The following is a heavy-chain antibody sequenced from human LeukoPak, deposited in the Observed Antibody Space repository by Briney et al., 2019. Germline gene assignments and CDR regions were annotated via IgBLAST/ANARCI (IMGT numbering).Heavy chain of an antibody. CDR2: IYTSGST. Sequence: SETLSLTCNVSGGSIRGYYWSWIRQPAGKGLEWIGRIYTSGSTNYNPSLKSRVTISVDTSKNQFSLKLSSVTAADTAVYYCARARKTIAAAGFDYWGQGTLVTVSS. J-gene: IGHJ4*02. V-gene: IGHV4-4*07. D-gene: IGHD6-13*01. CDR1: GGSIRGYY. CDR3: ARARKTIAAAGFDY.